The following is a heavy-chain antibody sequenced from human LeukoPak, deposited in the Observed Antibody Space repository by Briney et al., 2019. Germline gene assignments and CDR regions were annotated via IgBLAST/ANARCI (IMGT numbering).Heavy chain of an antibody. CDR2: ISYDGSNK. Sequence: GRSLRLSCAASGFTFSSYAMHWVRQAPGKGLEWVAVISYDGSNKYYADSVKGRFTISRDNSKNTLYLQMNSLRAEDTAVYYCTGRFDRWGQGTLVTVYS. J-gene: IGHJ5*02. V-gene: IGHV3-30*01. D-gene: IGHD2-8*02. CDR1: GFTFSSYA. CDR3: TGRFDR.